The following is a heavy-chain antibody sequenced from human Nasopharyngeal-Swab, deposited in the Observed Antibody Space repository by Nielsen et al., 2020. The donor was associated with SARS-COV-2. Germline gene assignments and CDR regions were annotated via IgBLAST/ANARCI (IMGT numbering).Heavy chain of an antibody. CDR3: ASQGRATFY. Sequence: SLRLSCAVSGVSVSSSNWWSWVRQPPGKGLEWIGEIYHSGSTNYNPSLKSRVTISVDKSKNQFSLKLSSVTAADTAVYYCASQGRATFYWGQGTLVTVSS. CDR2: IYHSGST. D-gene: IGHD1-26*01. J-gene: IGHJ4*02. CDR1: GVSVSSSNW. V-gene: IGHV4-4*02.